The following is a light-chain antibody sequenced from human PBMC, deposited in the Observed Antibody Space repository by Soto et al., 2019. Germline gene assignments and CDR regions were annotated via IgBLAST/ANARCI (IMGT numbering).Light chain of an antibody. CDR3: QQYYTTLT. Sequence: DIVLTHSQDSLLVSLGGRATTTCKSSRSVLLPSTNKNYLAWYQQKPGQPPKVLISWASTRESGVPDRFSGSGSGTDFTLTITSLQAEDVAVYYCQQYYTTLTFGGGTKVEIK. CDR1: RSVLLPSTNKNY. J-gene: IGKJ4*01. V-gene: IGKV4-1*01. CDR2: WAS.